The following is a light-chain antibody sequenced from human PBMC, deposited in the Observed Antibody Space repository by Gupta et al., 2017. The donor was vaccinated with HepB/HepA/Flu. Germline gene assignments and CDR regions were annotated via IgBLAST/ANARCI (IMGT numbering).Light chain of an antibody. Sequence: EIVLTQSPGTLSLSPGERATLSCRASQRVNNKDLSWYQQKPGQAPRLLIYGTSNRATGIPDRFSGSGSGTDFTLTISRLEPEDFAVYVCQECGTAPPWTFGQGTKVEIK. CDR2: GTS. CDR3: QECGTAPPWT. CDR1: QRVNNKD. J-gene: IGKJ1*01. V-gene: IGKV3-20*01.